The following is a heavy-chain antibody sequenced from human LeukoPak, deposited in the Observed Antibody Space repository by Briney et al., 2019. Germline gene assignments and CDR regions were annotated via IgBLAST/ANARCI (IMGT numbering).Heavy chain of an antibody. CDR1: GYTFTSYD. V-gene: IGHV1-2*06. J-gene: IGHJ4*02. D-gene: IGHD2-2*01. Sequence: ASVKVSCKASGYTFTSYDINWVRQATGQGLEWMGRINPNSGGTNYPQKFQGRVTMTRDTSISTAYMELSRQRSDDTAVYSCARPPRYCSSTTCYNFDYWGQGTLVTISS. CDR2: INPNSGGT. CDR3: ARPPRYCSSTTCYNFDY.